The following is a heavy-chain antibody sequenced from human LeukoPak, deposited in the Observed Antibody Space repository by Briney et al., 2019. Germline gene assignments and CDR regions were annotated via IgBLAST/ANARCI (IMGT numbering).Heavy chain of an antibody. J-gene: IGHJ4*02. CDR3: ARVEPVRASYYGSGSYRY. V-gene: IGHV4-39*01. CDR2: IYYSGST. CDR1: GGSIGSSSYY. Sequence: SETLSLTCTVSGGSIGSSSYYWGWIRQPPGKGLEWIGSIYYSGSTYYNPSLKSRVTISVDTSKNQFSLKLSSVTAADTAVYYCARVEPVRASYYGSGSYRYWGQGTLVTVSS. D-gene: IGHD3-10*01.